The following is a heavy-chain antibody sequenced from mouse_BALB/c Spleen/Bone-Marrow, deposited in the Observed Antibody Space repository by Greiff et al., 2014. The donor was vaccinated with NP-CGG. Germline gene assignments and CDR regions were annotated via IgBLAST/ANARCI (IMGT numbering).Heavy chain of an antibody. J-gene: IGHJ4*01. V-gene: IGHV5-15*02. D-gene: IGHD1-1*01. CDR1: GFTFSDYG. CDR2: ISNLAYSI. Sequence: EVKLMESGGGLVQPGGSRKLSCAASGFTFSDYGMAWVRQAPGKGPEWVAFISNLAYSIYYADTVTGRFTISRENAKNTLYLEMSSLRSEDTAMYYCARFTTTVVVDAMDYWGQGTSVTVSS. CDR3: ARFTTTVVVDAMDY.